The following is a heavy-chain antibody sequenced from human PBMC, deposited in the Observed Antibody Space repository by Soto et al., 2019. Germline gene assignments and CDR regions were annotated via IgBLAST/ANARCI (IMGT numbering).Heavy chain of an antibody. CDR2: IYYSGTT. CDR1: GDSIGNTYYY. CDR3: ARQLTAMADFDY. V-gene: IGHV4-39*01. D-gene: IGHD5-18*01. J-gene: IGHJ4*02. Sequence: QLQLQESGPGLVNPSETLSLTCAVSGDSIGNTYYYWGWIRQRPGKGLEWIGSIYYSGTTYYNPSLKSRVTISVDTSKNQFSLKLTSVTAADTAVYYCARQLTAMADFDYWGQGTLVTVSS.